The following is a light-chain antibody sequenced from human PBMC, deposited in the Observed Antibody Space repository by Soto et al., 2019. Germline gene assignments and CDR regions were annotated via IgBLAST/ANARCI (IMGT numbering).Light chain of an antibody. J-gene: IGKJ3*01. CDR2: KVS. V-gene: IGKV2-30*01. Sequence: DVVMSQSPLSLPVTLGQPSSISWRSSQILVYSDGNIYLNWFQQRPGQSPRRLIYKVSNRDSGVPDRFSGSGSGTDFTLKISRVEAEDVGVYYCMQGTHWPFTLGPGTKVDIK. CDR1: QILVYSDGNIY. CDR3: MQGTHWPFT.